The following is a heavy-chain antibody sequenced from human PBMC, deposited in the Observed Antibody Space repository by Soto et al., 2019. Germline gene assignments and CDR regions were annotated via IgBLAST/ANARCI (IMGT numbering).Heavy chain of an antibody. CDR2: VHYSGST. J-gene: IGHJ4*02. Sequence: SETLSLTCAVYGGSFSGYYWSWIRQPPGKGLEWIATVHYSGSTYYTPSLKNRVTISADTSNNQFSLRLNSVTAADTAVYYCARQHYYDSSGYYTWNWGQGTLVTVSS. CDR1: GGSFSGYY. V-gene: IGHV4-34*01. CDR3: ARQHYYDSSGYYTWN. D-gene: IGHD3-22*01.